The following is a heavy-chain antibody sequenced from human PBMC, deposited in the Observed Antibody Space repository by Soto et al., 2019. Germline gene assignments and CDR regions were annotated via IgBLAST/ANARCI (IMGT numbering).Heavy chain of an antibody. D-gene: IGHD6-19*01. J-gene: IGHJ3*02. Sequence: QVQLVESGGGLVKPGGSLRLSCAASGFTFSDYYMSWIRQAPGKGLEWVSYISSSSSYYTKYADSVKGRFTISRDNAKNSXXXXXXSLXXXXXAXXXXXXGIYSGWYRADALDIWGQGTMVTVSS. CDR1: GFTFSDYY. V-gene: IGHV3-11*05. CDR2: ISSSSSYYT. CDR3: XXGIYSGWYRADALDI.